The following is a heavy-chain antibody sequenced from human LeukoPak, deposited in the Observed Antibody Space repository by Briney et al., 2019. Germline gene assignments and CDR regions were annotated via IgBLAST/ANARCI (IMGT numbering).Heavy chain of an antibody. V-gene: IGHV1-18*01. CDR2: ISSYNGNT. J-gene: IGHJ4*02. CDR1: GYTFTSYG. Sequence: GASVKVSCKASGYTFTSYGISWVRQAPGQELERMGWISSYNGNTNYAQKLQGRVTMTTDTSTSAAYMELRSLRSDDTAVYYCARHTLYGSGSYYVYYFDYWGQGTLVTVSS. CDR3: ARHTLYGSGSYYVYYFDY. D-gene: IGHD3-10*01.